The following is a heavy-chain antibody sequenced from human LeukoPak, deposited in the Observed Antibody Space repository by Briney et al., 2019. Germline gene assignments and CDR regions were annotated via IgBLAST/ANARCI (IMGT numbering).Heavy chain of an antibody. Sequence: SETLSLTCTVSGDSISSYYWSWIRQPPGKGLEWIGYIYYSGSTNYNPSLKSRVTISVDTSKNQFSLKLSSVSAADTAVYYCASRGGFIRYFNYWGQGTLVTVSS. CDR3: ASRGGFIRYFNY. J-gene: IGHJ4*02. CDR2: IYYSGST. CDR1: GDSISSYY. V-gene: IGHV4-59*12. D-gene: IGHD3-16*01.